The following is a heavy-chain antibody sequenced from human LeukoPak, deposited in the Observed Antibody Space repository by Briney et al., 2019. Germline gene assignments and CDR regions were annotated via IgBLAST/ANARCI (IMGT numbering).Heavy chain of an antibody. CDR2: IYYSVTT. V-gene: IGHV4-39*07. Sequence: SEDPFPPRFFSWGFISCSNYYLGLDPRPPREGLGWVGGIYYSVTTYYNPSLKSRVTISVDTSKNQFSLKLSSVTAADTAVYYCAGPSIAAAGSLHASNFDCWGQGTLVTVSS. CDR3: AGPSIAAAGSLHASNFDC. D-gene: IGHD6-13*01. CDR1: WGFISCSNYY. J-gene: IGHJ4*02.